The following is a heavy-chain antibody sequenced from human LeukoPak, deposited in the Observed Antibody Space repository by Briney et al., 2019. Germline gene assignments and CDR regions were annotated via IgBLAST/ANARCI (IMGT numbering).Heavy chain of an antibody. D-gene: IGHD4-17*01. Sequence: PGGSLRLSCAASGFTFSNYAMHWVRQAPGKGLEWVGRTRNKANSYTTEYAASVKGRFTISRDDSKNSLYLQMNSLKTEDTAVYYCARSGYGDSRVVVDYWGQGTLVTVSS. CDR2: TRNKANSYTT. J-gene: IGHJ4*02. V-gene: IGHV3-72*01. CDR3: ARSGYGDSRVVVDY. CDR1: GFTFSNYA.